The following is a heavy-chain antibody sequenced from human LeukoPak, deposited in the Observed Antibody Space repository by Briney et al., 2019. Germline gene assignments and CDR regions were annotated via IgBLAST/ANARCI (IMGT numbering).Heavy chain of an antibody. D-gene: IGHD4-23*01. V-gene: IGHV3-21*01. CDR1: GFTFSSYA. CDR3: ARVVYGGNLYYYYGMDV. CDR2: ISSSSSYI. J-gene: IGHJ6*02. Sequence: GGSLRLSCAASGFTFSSYAMSWVRQAPGKGLEWVSSISSSSSYIYDADSVKGRFTISRDNAKNSLYLQMNSLRDEDTAVYYCARVVYGGNLYYYYGMDVWGQGTTVTVSS.